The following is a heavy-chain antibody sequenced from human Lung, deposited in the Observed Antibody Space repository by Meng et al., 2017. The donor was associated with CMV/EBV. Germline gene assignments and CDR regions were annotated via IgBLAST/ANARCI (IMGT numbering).Heavy chain of an antibody. D-gene: IGHD4-17*01. Sequence: TFRRYAMNWGRQAPGKGVEWVSVISVGGDSTDDADSVKGRFTVYRDNSENTLYLQMNSLRAEDTDVYLCAKDRYSRVYGDYFYYFDYWGQGALVTVSS. CDR1: TFRRYA. V-gene: IGHV3-23*01. J-gene: IGHJ4*02. CDR2: ISVGGDST. CDR3: AKDRYSRVYGDYFYYFDY.